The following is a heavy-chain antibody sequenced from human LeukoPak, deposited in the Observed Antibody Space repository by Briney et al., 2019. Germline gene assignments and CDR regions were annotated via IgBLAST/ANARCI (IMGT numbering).Heavy chain of an antibody. D-gene: IGHD3-3*01. V-gene: IGHV3-23*01. J-gene: IGHJ4*02. CDR3: AKGERSYDFWSGYMDY. Sequence: GGSLRLSCAASGFTFSSYAMSWVRQAPGKGLEWVSAISGSGGSTYYADSVKGRFTISRDNSKNTLYLQMNSLRAEDTAVYYCAKGERSYDFWSGYMDYRGQGTLVTVSS. CDR2: ISGSGGST. CDR1: GFTFSSYA.